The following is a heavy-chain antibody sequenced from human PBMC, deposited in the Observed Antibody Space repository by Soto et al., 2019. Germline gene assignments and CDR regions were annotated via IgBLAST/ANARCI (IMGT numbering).Heavy chain of an antibody. Sequence: GGSLRLSCAASGFTFSSYAMSWVRQAPGKGLEWVSAISGSGGSTYYADSVKGRFTISRDNSKNTLYLQMNSLRAEDTAVYYCAKDTHIVVVPAASDYWGQGTLVTVSS. D-gene: IGHD2-2*01. CDR2: ISGSGGST. CDR1: GFTFSSYA. V-gene: IGHV3-23*01. J-gene: IGHJ4*02. CDR3: AKDTHIVVVPAASDY.